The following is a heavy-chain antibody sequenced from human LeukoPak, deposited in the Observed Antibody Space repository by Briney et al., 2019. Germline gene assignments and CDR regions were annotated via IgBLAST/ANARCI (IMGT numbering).Heavy chain of an antibody. Sequence: GASVKVSCKASGYTFTSYGISWVRQAPGQELEWMGWISAYNGNTNYAQKLQGRVTMTTDTSTSTAYMELRSLRSDDTAVYYCATFSGSNRYYYYYMDVWGKGTTVTVSS. CDR3: ATFSGSNRYYYYYMDV. CDR1: GYTFTSYG. V-gene: IGHV1-18*01. J-gene: IGHJ6*03. D-gene: IGHD1-26*01. CDR2: ISAYNGNT.